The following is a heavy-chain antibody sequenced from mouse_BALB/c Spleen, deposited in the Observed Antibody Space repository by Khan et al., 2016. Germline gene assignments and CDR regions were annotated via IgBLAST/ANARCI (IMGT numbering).Heavy chain of an antibody. J-gene: IGHJ1*01. Sequence: EVELVESGGGLVKPGGSLKLSCAASAFTFSSYAMSWVRQTPEKRLEWVATISSGGSYTYYPDSVKGRFTISRDNAKNTLYLQMSSLRSEDTAMYYCARRRYYGSSGYFDVWGAGTTVTVSS. CDR1: AFTFSSYA. D-gene: IGHD1-1*01. V-gene: IGHV5-9-3*01. CDR3: ARRRYYGSSGYFDV. CDR2: ISSGGSYT.